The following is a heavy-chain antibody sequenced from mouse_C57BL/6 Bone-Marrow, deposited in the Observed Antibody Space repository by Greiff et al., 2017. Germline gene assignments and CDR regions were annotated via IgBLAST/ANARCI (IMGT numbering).Heavy chain of an antibody. V-gene: IGHV1-64*01. D-gene: IGHD1-1*01. Sequence: QVQLQQPGAELVKPGASVKLSCKASGYTFTSYWMHWVTQRPGQGLEWIGMIHPNSGSTNYKEKFKSKATLTVDKSSSTAYMQLSSLTSEDSAVYYCARGGSSFWYFDVWGTGTTVTVSS. J-gene: IGHJ1*03. CDR3: ARGGSSFWYFDV. CDR2: IHPNSGST. CDR1: GYTFTSYW.